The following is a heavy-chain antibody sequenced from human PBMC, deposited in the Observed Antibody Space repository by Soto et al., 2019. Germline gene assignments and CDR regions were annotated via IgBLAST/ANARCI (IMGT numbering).Heavy chain of an antibody. Sequence: QVQLRESGPGLVTPSETLSVTCTVSGDSIGGHYWSWIRQPPGKGLEWIGYIHSAGTTNYNASLKSRVTLSLDTSKNVFSMRLTSVTAADTAVYYCVRGEWERRSFDDWGQGTLVTVSS. CDR3: VRGEWERRSFDD. CDR2: IHSAGTT. J-gene: IGHJ4*02. D-gene: IGHD1-1*01. V-gene: IGHV4-59*08. CDR1: GDSIGGHY.